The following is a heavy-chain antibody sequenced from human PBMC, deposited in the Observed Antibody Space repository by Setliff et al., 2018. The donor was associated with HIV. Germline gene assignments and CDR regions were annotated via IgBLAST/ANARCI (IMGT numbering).Heavy chain of an antibody. V-gene: IGHV1-69*13. J-gene: IGHJ2*01. CDR1: GGTFRKYS. CDR3: ARDNHYYDMGSIYSDWYFDV. D-gene: IGHD3-22*01. CDR2: IIPMFGST. Sequence: SVKVSCKASGGTFRKYSISWVRQAPGQGLEWVGGIIPMFGSTTYAQKFYGRVTITADESTDTVEMELTSLTSEDTAMYYCARDNHYYDMGSIYSDWYFDVWGPATQVTV.